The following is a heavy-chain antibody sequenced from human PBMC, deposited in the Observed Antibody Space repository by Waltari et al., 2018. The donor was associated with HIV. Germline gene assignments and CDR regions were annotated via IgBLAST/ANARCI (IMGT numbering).Heavy chain of an antibody. CDR2: IRPAICIA. V-gene: IGHV1-69*04. CDR1: GDTLRTYA. Sequence: VQLVQSGAEVKKPGSSVRVSCKASGDTLRTYAVSWVRQAPGQGLEWMGRIRPAICIAMHTENFQGRVTINADKSTNSAYMELGGLRSEDTALYFCTLGRIDDIRSGRENLGGFDPWGPGTLVTVSS. CDR3: TLGRIDDIRSGRENLGGFDP. D-gene: IGHD3-3*01. J-gene: IGHJ5*02.